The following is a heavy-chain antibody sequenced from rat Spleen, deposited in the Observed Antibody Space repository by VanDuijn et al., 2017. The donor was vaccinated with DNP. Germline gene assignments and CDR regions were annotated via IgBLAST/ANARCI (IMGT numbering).Heavy chain of an antibody. D-gene: IGHD1-5*01. CDR3: ASHNNIGTTSFDY. J-gene: IGHJ2*01. Sequence: EVQLVESGGGLVQPGRSLKLSCAASGFTFSDYYMAWVRQAPTKGLEWVAYIGSDGYAPYYGDSVKGRFTISRDNAKSTLYLQMDSLRSEETATYYCASHNNIGTTSFDYWGQGVMVTVSS. CDR2: IGSDGYAP. V-gene: IGHV5S11*01. CDR1: GFTFSDYY.